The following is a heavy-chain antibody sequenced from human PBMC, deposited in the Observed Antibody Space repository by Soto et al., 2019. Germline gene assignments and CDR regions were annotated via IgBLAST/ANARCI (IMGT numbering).Heavy chain of an antibody. CDR2: IYTSGST. Sequence: PSETLSLTCTVSGGSFSSYYWSWIRQPAGKGLEWIGRIYTSGSTNYNPSLKSRVTMSVDTSKNQFSLKLSSVTAADTAVYYCARGVGYCSSTSCSRGYYYGMDVWGQGTTVTVSS. V-gene: IGHV4-4*07. CDR1: GGSFSSYY. D-gene: IGHD2-2*01. J-gene: IGHJ6*02. CDR3: ARGVGYCSSTSCSRGYYYGMDV.